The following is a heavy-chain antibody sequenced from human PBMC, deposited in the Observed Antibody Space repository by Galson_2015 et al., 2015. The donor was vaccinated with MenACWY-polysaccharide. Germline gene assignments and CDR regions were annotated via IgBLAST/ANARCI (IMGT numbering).Heavy chain of an antibody. D-gene: IGHD1-26*01. CDR2: MSYSGRA. CDR1: GGSVSSDTDY. V-gene: IGHV4-61*01. CDR3: AREPTHSASFGWFDP. J-gene: IGHJ5*02. Sequence: ETLSLTCTVSGGSVSSDTDYWGWLRQPPGKGLEWIGYMSYSGRANYNPSLKSRVIISLDTSTNQFSLRLTSVTAADTAMYYCAREPTHSASFGWFDPWGQGTLVTVSP.